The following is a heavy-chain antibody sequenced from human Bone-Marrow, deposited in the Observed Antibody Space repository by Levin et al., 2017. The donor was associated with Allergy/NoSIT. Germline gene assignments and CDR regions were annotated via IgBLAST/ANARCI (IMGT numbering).Heavy chain of an antibody. Sequence: GGSLRLSCAASGFTFSNSWMSWVRQAPGKGLEWVANIKEDGSEKYYVDSVKGRFTISRDNAKNSLYVQMNSLRAEDTAVYYCARNQFRRATIGARWFDPWGQGTLVTVSS. V-gene: IGHV3-7*01. J-gene: IGHJ5*02. CDR1: GFTFSNSW. CDR2: IKEDGSEK. CDR3: ARNQFRRATIGARWFDP. D-gene: IGHD5-24*01.